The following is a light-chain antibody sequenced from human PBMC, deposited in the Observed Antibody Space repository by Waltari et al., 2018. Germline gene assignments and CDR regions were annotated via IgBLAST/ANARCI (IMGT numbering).Light chain of an antibody. CDR2: GAS. V-gene: IGKV3-20*01. CDR1: QSVSRA. Sequence: EIVLTPSPGTLSLSLGERATLSCRASQSVSRALTWYQQKPGQAPRLLIYGASTRATGIPDRFSGSGSGTDFSLTISRLEPDDFAVYYCQHYLRLPVTFGQGTTVEI. J-gene: IGKJ1*01. CDR3: QHYLRLPVT.